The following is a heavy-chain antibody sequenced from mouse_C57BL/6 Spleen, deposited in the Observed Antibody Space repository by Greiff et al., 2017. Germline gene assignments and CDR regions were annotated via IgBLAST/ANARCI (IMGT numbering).Heavy chain of an antibody. CDR1: GYTFTSYW. J-gene: IGHJ2*01. V-gene: IGHV1-55*01. Sequence: QVQLQQSGAELVKPGASVKMSCKASGYTFTSYWITWVKQRPGQGLEWIGDIYPGSGSTNYNEKFKSKATLTVDTSSSTAYMQLSSLTSEDSAVYYCAREVYGSSHYFDYWGQGTTLTVSS. CDR3: AREVYGSSHYFDY. CDR2: IYPGSGST. D-gene: IGHD1-1*01.